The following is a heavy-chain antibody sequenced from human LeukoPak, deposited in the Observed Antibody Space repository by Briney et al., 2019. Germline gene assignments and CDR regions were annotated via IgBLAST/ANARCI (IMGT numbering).Heavy chain of an antibody. CDR1: GGSISSSSYY. D-gene: IGHD6-13*01. Sequence: PSETLSLTCTVSGGSISSSSYYWGWIRQPPGKGLEWIGEINHSGSTNYNPSLKSRVTISVDTSKNQFSLKLSSVTAADTAVYYCARAQYSSSWYGGSGVTYWGQGTLVTVSS. CDR2: INHSGST. CDR3: ARAQYSSSWYGGSGVTY. J-gene: IGHJ4*02. V-gene: IGHV4-39*07.